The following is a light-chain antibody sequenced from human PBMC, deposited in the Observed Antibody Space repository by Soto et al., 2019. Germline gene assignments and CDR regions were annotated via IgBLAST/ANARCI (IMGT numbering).Light chain of an antibody. CDR1: SGSVSTSYY. Sequence: QTVVTQEPSFSVSPGGTVTLTCGWSSGSVSTSYYPSWYQQTPGQAPRTLIYSTNTRSSGVPDRFSGSILGNKAALIITGAQADDESDYYCVLYMRSGIVVFGGGTKLTVL. V-gene: IGLV8-61*01. CDR3: VLYMRSGIVV. J-gene: IGLJ3*02. CDR2: STN.